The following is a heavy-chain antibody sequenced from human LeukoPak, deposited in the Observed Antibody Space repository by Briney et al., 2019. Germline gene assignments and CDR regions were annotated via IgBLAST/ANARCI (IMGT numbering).Heavy chain of an antibody. CDR1: GFTFTNHY. V-gene: IGHV3-72*01. CDR3: GGDTATAIDY. CDR2: TTNTPNAYTT. J-gene: IGHJ4*02. D-gene: IGHD5-18*01. Sequence: PGGSLTLSCAASGFTFTNHYMDWVRQAPGMGLEWIARTTNTPNAYTTAYAASVRGRFTVSRDDSKSLLHLQTSSLKTDDTAVYYCGGDTATAIDYWGRGTLVTVSS.